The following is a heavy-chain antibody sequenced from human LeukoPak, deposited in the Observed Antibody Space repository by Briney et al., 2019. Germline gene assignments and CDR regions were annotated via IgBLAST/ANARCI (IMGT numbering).Heavy chain of an antibody. D-gene: IGHD6-13*01. CDR1: GYTFTGYY. CDR3: ARDFQGIAAAPFDY. J-gene: IGHJ4*02. Sequence: ASVKVSCKASGYTFTGYYMHWVRQAPGQGLEWMGWINPNSGGTNYAQKFQGRVTTTRDTSISTAYMELSRLRSDDTAVYYCARDFQGIAAAPFDYWGQGTLVTVSS. CDR2: INPNSGGT. V-gene: IGHV1-2*02.